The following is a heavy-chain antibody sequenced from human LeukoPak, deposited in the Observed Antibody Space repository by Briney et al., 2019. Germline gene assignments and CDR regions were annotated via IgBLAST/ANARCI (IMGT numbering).Heavy chain of an antibody. CDR2: IKTKTNSYAT. J-gene: IGHJ4*02. D-gene: IGHD6-25*01. V-gene: IGHV3-73*01. CDR1: GFTFSGSA. CDR3: PIEYSSGWYLDY. Sequence: GGSLRLSCAASGFTFSGSAIRWVRQASGKGLEWVGRIKTKTNSYATAYAASVKGRFTISRDDAKNTAYLQMNSLKSEDTAVYYCPIEYSSGWYLDYWGQGTLVTVSS.